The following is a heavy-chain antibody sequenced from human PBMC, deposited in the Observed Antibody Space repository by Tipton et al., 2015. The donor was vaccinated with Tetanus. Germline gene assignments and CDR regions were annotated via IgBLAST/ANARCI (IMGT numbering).Heavy chain of an antibody. CDR2: ISYSGSS. D-gene: IGHD3-10*01. Sequence: TLSLTCTVSGGSISNGSYYWNWIRQPPRKGLEWIGYISYSGSSEYNPSLKSRVTVSEDTSKSQFSLKLSSVTAADTAVYYCARSTGSGNYFDNWGQGILVAVSS. CDR3: ARSTGSGNYFDN. J-gene: IGHJ4*02. CDR1: GGSISNGSYY. V-gene: IGHV4-61*01.